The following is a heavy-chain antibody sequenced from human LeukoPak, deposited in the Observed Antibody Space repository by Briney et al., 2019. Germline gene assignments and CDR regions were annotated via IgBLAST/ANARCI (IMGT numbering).Heavy chain of an antibody. CDR1: GFTFDDYA. CDR3: AKDWSYSSSWYDY. J-gene: IGHJ4*02. CDR2: ISWNSGSI. D-gene: IGHD6-13*01. Sequence: GGSLRLSCAASGFTFDDYAMHWVRQAPGKGLEWVSGISWNSGSIGYADSVKGRFTISRDNAKNSLYLLMNSLRAEDTALYYCAKDWSYSSSWYDYWGQGTLVTVSS. V-gene: IGHV3-9*01.